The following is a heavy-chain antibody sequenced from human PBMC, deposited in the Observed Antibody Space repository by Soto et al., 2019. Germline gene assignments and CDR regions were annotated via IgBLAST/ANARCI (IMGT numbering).Heavy chain of an antibody. CDR3: VSAAGSDIYYYYYGMDV. D-gene: IGHD6-13*01. J-gene: IGHJ6*02. CDR1: GFTFSSYA. Sequence: LRLSCAASGFTFSSYAMSWVRQAPGKGLEWVSAISGSGGSTYYADSVKGRFTISRDNSKNTLYLQMNSLRAEDTAVYYCVSAAGSDIYYYYYGMDVWGQGTTVTVSS. V-gene: IGHV3-23*01. CDR2: ISGSGGST.